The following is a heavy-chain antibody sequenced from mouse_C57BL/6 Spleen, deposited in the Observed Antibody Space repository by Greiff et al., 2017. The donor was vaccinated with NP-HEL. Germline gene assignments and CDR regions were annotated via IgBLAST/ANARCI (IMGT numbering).Heavy chain of an antibody. J-gene: IGHJ2*01. Sequence: EVQRVESGGGLVQPGGSLSLSCAASGFTFTDYYMSWVRQPPGKALEWVGFISNKANGYTTEYSASVKGRFTISTDNYQIILYLQMNALRAEDSATYYCARLGGVYFDYWGQGTTLTVSS. CDR3: ARLGGVYFDY. CDR1: GFTFTDYY. CDR2: ISNKANGYTT. V-gene: IGHV7-3*01.